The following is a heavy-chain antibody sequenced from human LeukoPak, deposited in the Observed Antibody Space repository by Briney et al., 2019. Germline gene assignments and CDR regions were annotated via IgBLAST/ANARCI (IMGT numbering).Heavy chain of an antibody. V-gene: IGHV4-39*07. CDR1: GGSISSSSYY. CDR3: ARELRGYSYGFLDY. J-gene: IGHJ4*02. Sequence: SETPSLTCTVSGGSISSSSYYWGWIRQPPGKGLEWIGSIYHSGSTYYNPSLKSRVTISVDTSKNQFSLKLSSVTAADTAVYYCARELRGYSYGFLDYWGQGTLVTVSS. CDR2: IYHSGST. D-gene: IGHD5-18*01.